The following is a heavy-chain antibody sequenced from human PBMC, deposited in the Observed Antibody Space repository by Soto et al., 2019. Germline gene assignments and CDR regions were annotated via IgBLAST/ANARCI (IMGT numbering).Heavy chain of an antibody. CDR2: ISSSSSYI. D-gene: IGHD6-19*01. Sequence: GGSLGLCCAASGFTFRSYIMNWVRQAPGKGLEWVSSISSSSSYIYYADSVKGRFTISRDNAKNSLYLQMNSLRAEDTAVYYCARDHSGWLLVYYFDYWGQGTLVTVSS. J-gene: IGHJ4*02. CDR1: GFTFRSYI. CDR3: ARDHSGWLLVYYFDY. V-gene: IGHV3-21*01.